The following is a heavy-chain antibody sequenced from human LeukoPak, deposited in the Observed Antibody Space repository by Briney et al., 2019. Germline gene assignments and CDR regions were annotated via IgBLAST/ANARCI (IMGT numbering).Heavy chain of an antibody. CDR3: ARARITMVRGVPYYYYGMDV. V-gene: IGHV4-34*01. D-gene: IGHD3-10*01. CDR2: INHSGST. J-gene: IGHJ6*02. Sequence: SETLSLTCAVYGGSFSGYYWSWIRQPPGKGLEWIGEINHSGSTNYNPSLKSRVTISVDTSKNQFSLKLSSVTAADTAVYYCARARITMVRGVPYYYYGMDVWGQGTTVTVSS. CDR1: GGSFSGYY.